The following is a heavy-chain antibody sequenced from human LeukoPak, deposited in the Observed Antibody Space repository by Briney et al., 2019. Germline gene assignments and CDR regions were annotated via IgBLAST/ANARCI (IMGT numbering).Heavy chain of an antibody. D-gene: IGHD2-2*01. CDR2: INPNSGGT. Sequence: ASVKVSCKASGYTFTGYYMHWVRQAPGQGLEWMGWINPNSGGTNYAQKSQGRVTMTRDTSISTAYMELSRLRSDDTAVYYCARLRAIYQYQLLYYYYGMDVWGQGTTVTVSS. J-gene: IGHJ6*02. CDR1: GYTFTGYY. V-gene: IGHV1-2*02. CDR3: ARLRAIYQYQLLYYYYGMDV.